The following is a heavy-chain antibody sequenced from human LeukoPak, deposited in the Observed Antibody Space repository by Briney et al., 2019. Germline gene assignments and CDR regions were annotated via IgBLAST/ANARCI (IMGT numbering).Heavy chain of an antibody. Sequence: PGGSLRLSCAASGFTFTNYWVSWVRQAPGKGLKWVASIKQDASDKYYVDSVKGRFTISRDNAKNSLFLQMISLRAEDTALYYCVRDPVDYWGQGILVTVSS. CDR1: GFTFTNYW. V-gene: IGHV3-7*01. J-gene: IGHJ4*02. CDR2: IKQDASDK. CDR3: VRDPVDY.